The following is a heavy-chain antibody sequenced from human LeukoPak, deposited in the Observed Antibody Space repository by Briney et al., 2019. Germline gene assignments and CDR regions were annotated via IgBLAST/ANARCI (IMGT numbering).Heavy chain of an antibody. J-gene: IGHJ4*02. CDR3: AKDLVVAATRASLDY. V-gene: IGHV3-23*01. D-gene: IGHD2-15*01. CDR2: FSSTGGTA. Sequence: FSSTGGTAYYADSVKGRFTISRDNSKNTLYLQMNSLRAEDTAVYYCAKDLVVAATRASLDYWGQGTLVTVSS.